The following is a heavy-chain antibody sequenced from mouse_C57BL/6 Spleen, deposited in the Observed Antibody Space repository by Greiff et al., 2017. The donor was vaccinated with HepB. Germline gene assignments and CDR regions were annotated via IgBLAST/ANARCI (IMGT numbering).Heavy chain of an antibody. CDR2: IRSKSNNYAT. CDR3: VSYGNYGYFDV. CDR1: GFSFNTYA. V-gene: IGHV10-1*01. Sequence: EVQGVESGGGLVQPKGSLKLSCAASGFSFNTYAMNWVRQAPGKGLEWVARIRSKSNNYATYYADSVKDRFTISRDDSESMLYLQMNNLKTEDTAMYYCVSYGNYGYFDVWGTGTTVTVSS. J-gene: IGHJ1*03. D-gene: IGHD2-1*01.